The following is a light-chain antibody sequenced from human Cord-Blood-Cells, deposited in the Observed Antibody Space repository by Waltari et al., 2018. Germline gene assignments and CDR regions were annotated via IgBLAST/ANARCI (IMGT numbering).Light chain of an antibody. CDR1: SSNIGAGYA. J-gene: IGLJ3*02. Sequence: QSVLPQPPSVSGAPGQRVTISCTGSSSNIGAGYAVPWYQQLPGPAPKLLIYGNSNRPAGVPDRFSGSKSGTSASLAITGLQAEDEADYYCQSYDSSLSGSVFGGGTKLTVL. CDR2: GNS. CDR3: QSYDSSLSGSV. V-gene: IGLV1-40*01.